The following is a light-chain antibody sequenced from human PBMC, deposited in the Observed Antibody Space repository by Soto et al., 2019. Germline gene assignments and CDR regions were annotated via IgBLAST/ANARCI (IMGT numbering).Light chain of an antibody. V-gene: IGLV2-8*01. CDR3: SSSAGIYHYLV. CDR2: EVN. CDR1: SSDIGGYNS. J-gene: IGLJ3*02. Sequence: QSVLTQPPSASGSPGQSVTISCTGTSSDIGGYNSVSWYQQHPGKAPRLMIYEVNKRPLGVPDRFSGSKSGYTASLTVSGLQTEDEAFYYCSSSAGIYHYLVFGGGTKVTVL.